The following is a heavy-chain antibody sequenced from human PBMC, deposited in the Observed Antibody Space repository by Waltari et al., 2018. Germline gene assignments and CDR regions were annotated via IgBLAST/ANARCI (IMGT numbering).Heavy chain of an antibody. CDR3: ARETLPGNKIIDY. CDR1: GYTFTSYY. J-gene: IGHJ4*02. Sequence: QVQLVQSGPEVKQPGASVRVSCKTSGYTFTSYYLHWVRQAPGKGLEWMAWINSNTGDSQSAQTFQGRVTVTKDTSLTTVYLELSGLRSDDTALYYCARETLPGNKIIDYWGQGTLVTVSS. CDR2: INSNTGDS. D-gene: IGHD1-1*01. V-gene: IGHV1-2*02.